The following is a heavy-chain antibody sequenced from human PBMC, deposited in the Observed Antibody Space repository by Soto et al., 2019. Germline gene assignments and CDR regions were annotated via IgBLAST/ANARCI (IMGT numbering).Heavy chain of an antibody. CDR2: MNPNSGNG. Sequence: QVQLVQSGAEVKKPGASVKVSCQASGYAFSNNDISWVRQGTGQGLEWMGWMNPNSGNGGYAQKLQGRVTMTRDTSTSTAYMELSSLTYDDTAIYYCARMATSGTLNWFDPWGQVTLVTVSS. J-gene: IGHJ5*02. CDR3: ARMATSGTLNWFDP. CDR1: GYAFSNND. V-gene: IGHV1-8*01.